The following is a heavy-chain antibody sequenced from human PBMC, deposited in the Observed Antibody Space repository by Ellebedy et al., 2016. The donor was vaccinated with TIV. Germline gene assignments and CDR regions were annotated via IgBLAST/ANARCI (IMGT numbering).Heavy chain of an antibody. J-gene: IGHJ4*02. CDR1: GDSVSRNSVT. D-gene: IGHD6-13*01. V-gene: IGHV6-1*01. CDR2: TYYRSKWYN. Sequence: SQTLSLTXXISGDSVSRNSVTWNWIRQSPSRGLEWLGRTYYRSKWYNDYAESVKSRITINPDTSKNQLSLQLNSVTPEETAVYYCVRLIGNSWLDYWGQGTLVTVSA. CDR3: VRLIGNSWLDY.